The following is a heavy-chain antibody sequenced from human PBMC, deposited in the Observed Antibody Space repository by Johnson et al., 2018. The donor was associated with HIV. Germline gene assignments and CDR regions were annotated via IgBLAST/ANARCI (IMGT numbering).Heavy chain of an antibody. J-gene: IGHJ3*02. D-gene: IGHD3-22*01. Sequence: VQLVESGGGLVQPGRSLRLSCTASGFSFGDYGMSWVRQAPGKGLEWVGFIRSKAYGGTTEYAASVNGRLTISRDDSKSIAYLQMNSLKTEDTAEYYCSRVGYYYDSSGYYSDALDIWGQGTMVTVSS. CDR3: SRVGYYYDSSGYYSDALDI. CDR1: GFSFGDYG. V-gene: IGHV3-49*04. CDR2: IRSKAYGGTT.